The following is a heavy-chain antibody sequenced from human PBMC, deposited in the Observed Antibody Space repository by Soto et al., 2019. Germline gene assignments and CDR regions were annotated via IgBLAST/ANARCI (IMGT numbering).Heavy chain of an antibody. D-gene: IGHD6-19*01. J-gene: IGHJ6*02. CDR1: GGSISSYY. Sequence: QVQLQESGPGLVKPSETLSLTCTVSGGSISSYYWSWIRQPPGKGLEWIGYIYYSGSTNYNPSLKSRVTISVDTSKNQSSLKLSSVTAADTAVYYCAREGSGWYRNGMDVWGQGTTVTVSS. V-gene: IGHV4-59*01. CDR3: AREGSGWYRNGMDV. CDR2: IYYSGST.